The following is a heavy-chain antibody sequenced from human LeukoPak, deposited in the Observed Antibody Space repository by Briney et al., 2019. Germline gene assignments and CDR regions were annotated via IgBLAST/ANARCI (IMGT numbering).Heavy chain of an antibody. Sequence: GASVKVSCKASEGTFSSYAISWVRQAPGQGLEWMGRIIPILGIANSAQKFQGRVTITADKSTSTAYMELSSLRSEDTAVYYCARSGMVAPHDAFDIWGQGTMVTVSS. J-gene: IGHJ3*02. V-gene: IGHV1-69*04. CDR3: ARSGMVAPHDAFDI. CDR1: EGTFSSYA. D-gene: IGHD1-26*01. CDR2: IIPILGIA.